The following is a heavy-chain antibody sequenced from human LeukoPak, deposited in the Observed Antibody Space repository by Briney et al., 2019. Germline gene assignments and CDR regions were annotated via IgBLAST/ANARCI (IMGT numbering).Heavy chain of an antibody. Sequence: ASVKVSCTASGYTFTSYDINWVRQATGQGLEWMGWMNPNSGNTGYAQKFQGRVTMTRNTSISTAYMELSSQRSEDTAVYYCALQLWYPGGGSFDPWGQGTLVTVSS. D-gene: IGHD5-18*01. V-gene: IGHV1-8*01. CDR2: MNPNSGNT. CDR3: ALQLWYPGGGSFDP. J-gene: IGHJ5*02. CDR1: GYTFTSYD.